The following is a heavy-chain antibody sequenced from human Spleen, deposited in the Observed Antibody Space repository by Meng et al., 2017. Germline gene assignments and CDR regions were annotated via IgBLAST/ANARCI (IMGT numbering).Heavy chain of an antibody. Sequence: GESLKISCAASGFTFSNYWMSWVRQAPGKGLEWMAVISHDGSNEYYADSVKGRVTVSRDNSKKTLYLQMNSLRAEDTAVYYCARDSYSYNWNDFIDYWGQGTVVTVSS. J-gene: IGHJ4*02. CDR3: ARDSYSYNWNDFIDY. CDR1: GFTFSNYW. V-gene: IGHV3-30*03. CDR2: ISHDGSNE. D-gene: IGHD1-1*01.